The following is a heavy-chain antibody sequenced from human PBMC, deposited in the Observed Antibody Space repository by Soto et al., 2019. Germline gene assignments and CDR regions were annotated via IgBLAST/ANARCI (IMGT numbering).Heavy chain of an antibody. Sequence: SETLSLTCAVYGGSFSGCYWGWIRQPPGKGLEWIGEINHSGSTNYNPSLKSRVTISVDTSKNQFSLKLSSVTAADTAVYYCARGSSSGWYYYYGMDVWGQGTTVT. CDR2: INHSGST. J-gene: IGHJ6*02. D-gene: IGHD6-19*01. V-gene: IGHV4-34*01. CDR3: ARGSSSGWYYYYGMDV. CDR1: GGSFSGCY.